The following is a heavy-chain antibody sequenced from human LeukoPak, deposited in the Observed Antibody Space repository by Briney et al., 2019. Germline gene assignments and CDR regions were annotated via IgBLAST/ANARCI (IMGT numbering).Heavy chain of an antibody. Sequence: PGGSLRLSCAASGFTFSSYAMSWVRQAPGKGLEWVSAISGSGGSTYYADSVKGRFTISRDNSKNTLYLQMNSLRAEDTAVYYCAKVSIAAWYYYCGMDVWGQGATVTVSS. CDR2: ISGSGGST. CDR1: GFTFSSYA. CDR3: AKVSIAAWYYYCGMDV. V-gene: IGHV3-23*01. J-gene: IGHJ6*02. D-gene: IGHD6-6*01.